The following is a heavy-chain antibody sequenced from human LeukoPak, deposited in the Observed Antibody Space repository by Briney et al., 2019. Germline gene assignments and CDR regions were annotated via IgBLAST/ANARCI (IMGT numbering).Heavy chain of an antibody. D-gene: IGHD3-10*02. J-gene: IGHJ6*04. CDR3: AELGITMIGGV. CDR2: ISYDGSNK. Sequence: GRSLRLSCAASGFTFSSYGMHWVRQAPGKGLEWVAVISYDGSNKYYADSVKGRFTISRDNAKNSLYLQMNSLRAEDTAVYCCAELGITMIGGVWGKGTTVTISS. V-gene: IGHV3-30*18. CDR1: GFTFSSYG.